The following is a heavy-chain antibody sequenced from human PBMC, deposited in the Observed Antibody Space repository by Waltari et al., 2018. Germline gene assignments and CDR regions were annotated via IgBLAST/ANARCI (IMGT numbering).Heavy chain of an antibody. V-gene: IGHV1-8*01. CDR1: GYTFYSYD. CDR3: ARGAVPGKGANWFDP. Sequence: QVQLVQSGAEVKKPGASVKVSCRSSGYTFYSYDINWVRQAAGQGLEWMGWRNPSSGNPYSTRKFQHRVNMTRNSSTITFYLELSSLTSDDTAVYYCARGAVPGKGANWFDPWGQGTLVIVSS. D-gene: IGHD3-16*01. CDR2: RNPSSGNP. J-gene: IGHJ5*02.